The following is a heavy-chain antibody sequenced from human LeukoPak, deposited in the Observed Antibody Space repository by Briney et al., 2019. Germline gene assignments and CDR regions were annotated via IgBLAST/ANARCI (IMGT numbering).Heavy chain of an antibody. CDR1: GGSISSYY. CDR3: ARQEQQPYYYYGMDV. CDR2: IYYSGST. J-gene: IGHJ6*02. Sequence: SETLSLTCTVSGGSISSYYWRWIRQPPGKGLEWIGYIYYSGSTNYNPSLKSRVTISVDTSKNQFSLKLSSVTAADTAVYYCARQEQQPYYYYGMDVWGQGTTVTVSS. V-gene: IGHV4-59*08. D-gene: IGHD6-13*01.